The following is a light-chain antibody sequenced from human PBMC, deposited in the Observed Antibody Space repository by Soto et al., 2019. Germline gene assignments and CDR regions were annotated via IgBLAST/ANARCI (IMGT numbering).Light chain of an antibody. V-gene: IGKV3-20*01. CDR2: GAS. CDR1: QSVTQNF. CDR3: QQFVSSPLT. Sequence: EIVLTQSPGTLSLSPGERATLPCRASQSVTQNFLAWYQQRPGQSPRLLIYGASNRAAGIPDRFSGSGSGTDFSLTISRLEPEDFAVYYCQQFVSSPLTFGGGTKVDIK. J-gene: IGKJ4*01.